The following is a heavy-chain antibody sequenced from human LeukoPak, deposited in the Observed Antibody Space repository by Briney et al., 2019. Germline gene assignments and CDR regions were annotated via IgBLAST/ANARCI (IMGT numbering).Heavy chain of an antibody. CDR2: INSDGSTT. CDR1: GFTFKNYW. Sequence: GGSLRLSCTASGFTFKNYWMHWVRQVPGQGLVWVSHINSDGSTTTYADSVKGRFILSRDNAKNTLYLQMKSLRAEDTAVYYCARDRTMHSDGWSSRYGMDVWGQGTTVTVSS. J-gene: IGHJ6*02. D-gene: IGHD6-19*01. V-gene: IGHV3-74*01. CDR3: ARDRTMHSDGWSSRYGMDV.